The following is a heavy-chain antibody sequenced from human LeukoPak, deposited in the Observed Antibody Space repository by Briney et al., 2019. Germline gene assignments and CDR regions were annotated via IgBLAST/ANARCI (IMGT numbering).Heavy chain of an antibody. CDR1: GFSLSNYW. Sequence: AGGSLRLSCVASGFSLSNYWTSWVRQAPGKGLEWVANINQDGSDKYYVDSVMGRFTISKDNAKNSVYLQMNSLRPEDTAIYYCAWYGVTHGLDVWGQGTTVTVSS. CDR3: AWYGVTHGLDV. J-gene: IGHJ6*02. CDR2: INQDGSDK. D-gene: IGHD3-10*01. V-gene: IGHV3-7*01.